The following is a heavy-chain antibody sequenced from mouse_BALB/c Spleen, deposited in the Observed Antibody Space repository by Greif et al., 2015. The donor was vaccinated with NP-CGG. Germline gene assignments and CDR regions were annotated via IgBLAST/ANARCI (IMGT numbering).Heavy chain of an antibody. D-gene: IGHD1-1*01. CDR1: GFTFSSYA. CDR2: ISSGGSYT. Sequence: EVQLVESGGGLVKPGGSLKLSCAASGFTFSSYAMSWVRQSPEKRLEWVAEISSGGSYTYYPDTVTGRFTISRDNAKNTLYLEMSSLRSEDTAMYYCARETGRGFAYWGQGTLVTVSA. V-gene: IGHV5-9-4*01. CDR3: ARETGRGFAY. J-gene: IGHJ3*01.